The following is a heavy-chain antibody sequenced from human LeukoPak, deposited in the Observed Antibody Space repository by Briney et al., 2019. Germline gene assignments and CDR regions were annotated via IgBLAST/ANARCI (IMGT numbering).Heavy chain of an antibody. CDR1: GFTFSSYA. V-gene: IGHV3-30-3*01. CDR3: ARDFRGYSYGSEDAEGTFDI. J-gene: IGHJ3*02. CDR2: ISYDGSNK. D-gene: IGHD5-18*01. Sequence: AGGSLRLSCAASGFTFSSYAMHWVRQAPGKGLEWVAVISYDGSNKYYADSVKGRFTISRDNSKNTLYLQMNSLRAEDTAVYYCARDFRGYSYGSEDAEGTFDIWGQGTMVTVSS.